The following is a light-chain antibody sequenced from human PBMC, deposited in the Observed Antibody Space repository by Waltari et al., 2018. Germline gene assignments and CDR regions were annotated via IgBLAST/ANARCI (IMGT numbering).Light chain of an antibody. V-gene: IGKV3-11*01. J-gene: IGKJ2*01. CDR2: DAS. CDR3: QQRSNWPPT. CDR1: QRVSNS. Sequence: ELVLTQSPATLSLSPGERATLSCRPRQRVSNSLAWYHQKPGQAPRLLIYDASNRATGIPARFSGSGSGTDFTLTISSLEPEDFAVYYCQQRSNWPPTFGQGTKLEIK.